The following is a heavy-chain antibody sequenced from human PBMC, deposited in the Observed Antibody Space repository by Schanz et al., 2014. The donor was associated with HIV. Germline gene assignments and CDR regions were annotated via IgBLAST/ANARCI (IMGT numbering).Heavy chain of an antibody. CDR3: ASTRERYSGATSGFDY. CDR1: GFTFSSYW. CDR2: IKQDESEK. D-gene: IGHD1-26*01. J-gene: IGHJ4*02. V-gene: IGHV3-7*01. Sequence: EVQLVESGGGLVQPGRSLRLSCAASGFTFSSYWMSWVRQAPGKGLEWVANIKQDESEKYYVDSVKGRFTISRDNAKKSLYLRMNSLRAEDTAVYYCASTRERYSGATSGFDYWGQGTLVTVST.